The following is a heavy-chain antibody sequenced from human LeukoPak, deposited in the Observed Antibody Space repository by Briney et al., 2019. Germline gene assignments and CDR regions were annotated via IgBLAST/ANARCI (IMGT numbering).Heavy chain of an antibody. CDR2: IYPGDSDT. J-gene: IGHJ4*02. CDR3: ARLGYDFWSGYYYFQPIFVDY. Sequence: GESLKISCKGSGYSFTSYWIGWVRQMPGKGLERMGIIYPGDSDTRYSPSFQGQVTISADKSISTAYLQWSSLKASDTAMYYCARLGYDFWSGYYYFQPIFVDYWGQGTLVTVSS. V-gene: IGHV5-51*01. D-gene: IGHD3-3*01. CDR1: GYSFTSYW.